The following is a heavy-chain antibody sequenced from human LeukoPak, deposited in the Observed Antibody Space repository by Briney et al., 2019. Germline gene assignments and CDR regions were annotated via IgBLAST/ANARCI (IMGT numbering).Heavy chain of an antibody. Sequence: GGSLRLSCAASGFSFSGSDMHWVRQATGKGLEWVSAIGTIGDTYYADSVKGRFTISRDNSKNTLYLQMNSLRAEDTAVYYCAKDWGSSDWFDPWGQGTLVTVSS. CDR2: IGTIGDT. D-gene: IGHD3-16*01. CDR3: AKDWGSSDWFDP. V-gene: IGHV3-13*01. J-gene: IGHJ5*02. CDR1: GFSFSGSD.